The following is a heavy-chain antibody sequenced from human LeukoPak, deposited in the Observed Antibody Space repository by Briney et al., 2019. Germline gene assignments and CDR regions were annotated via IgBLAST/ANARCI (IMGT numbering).Heavy chain of an antibody. Sequence: AGGSLRLSCAASEFTFSSYWMNWVRQAPGKGLEWVANIKPDGSEKYYVDSVKGRFTISRDNAKNSLYLQMNSLRAEDTAVYYCARVGAVAGTFWYFDLWGRGTLVTVSS. CDR3: ARVGAVAGTFWYFDL. D-gene: IGHD6-19*01. CDR1: EFTFSSYW. CDR2: IKPDGSEK. J-gene: IGHJ2*01. V-gene: IGHV3-7*03.